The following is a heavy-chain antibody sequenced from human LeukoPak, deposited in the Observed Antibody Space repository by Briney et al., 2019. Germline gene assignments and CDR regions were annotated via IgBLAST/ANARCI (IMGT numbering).Heavy chain of an antibody. CDR3: ARESERNDGWFDP. D-gene: IGHD1-1*01. CDR2: VSPTTGRT. Sequence: ASVKVSCKASGYTFRIHDINWVRQAPGQGLEWMGWVSPTTGRTGYAQKFQGRVYMTTNASLSTAYMELSSLRSDDTAVYFCARESERNDGWFDPWGQGTLVTVSS. CDR1: GYTFRIHD. V-gene: IGHV1-8*01. J-gene: IGHJ5*02.